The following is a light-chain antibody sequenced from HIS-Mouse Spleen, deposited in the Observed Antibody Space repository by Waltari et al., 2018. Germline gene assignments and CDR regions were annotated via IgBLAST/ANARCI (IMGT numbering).Light chain of an antibody. CDR1: ALPKKY. V-gene: IGLV3-10*01. CDR2: EDD. Sequence: SYELTQPPSVSVSPGQTARITCSGDALPKKYAYWYQQKSGQAPVLVIYEDDKRNSGILEGVSGSSAGTMATLTISGAQVEDEADYYCYSTDSSGNHRVFGGGTKLTVL. CDR3: YSTDSSGNHRV. J-gene: IGLJ2*01.